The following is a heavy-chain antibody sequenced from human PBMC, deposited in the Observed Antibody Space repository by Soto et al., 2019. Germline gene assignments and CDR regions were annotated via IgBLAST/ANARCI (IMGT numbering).Heavy chain of an antibody. Sequence: QITLNESGPTQVKPRQTLTLTCTFSGFSLTTSGVGVGGIRQSPGKAPGWLAGIYWDDDKGYSPSLKSRLTINKDTSKTQVVLTIADLDPADTATYYCAHRVLRAVFGLVTTTAIYFDFWGQGTPVAVSS. V-gene: IGHV2-5*02. J-gene: IGHJ4*02. CDR3: AHRVLRAVFGLVTTTAIYFDF. D-gene: IGHD3-3*01. CDR1: GFSLTTSGVG. CDR2: IYWDDDK.